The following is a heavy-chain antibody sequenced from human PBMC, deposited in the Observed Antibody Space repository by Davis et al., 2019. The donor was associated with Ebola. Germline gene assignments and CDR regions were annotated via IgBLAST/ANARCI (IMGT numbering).Heavy chain of an antibody. CDR1: GFTVSSNY. D-gene: IGHD6-13*01. V-gene: IGHV3-23*01. Sequence: GESLKISCAASGFTVSSNYMSWVRQAPGKGLEWVSAISGSGGSTYYADSVKGRFTISRDNSKNTLYLQMNSLRAEDTAVYYCASSSWYAEYFQHWGQGTLVIVSS. CDR2: ISGSGGST. CDR3: ASSSWYAEYFQH. J-gene: IGHJ1*01.